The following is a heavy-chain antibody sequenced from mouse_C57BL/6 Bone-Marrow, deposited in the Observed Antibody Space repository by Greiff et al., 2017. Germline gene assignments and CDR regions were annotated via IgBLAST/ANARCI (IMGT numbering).Heavy chain of an antibody. V-gene: IGHV1-55*01. CDR1: GYTFTSYW. D-gene: IGHD1-1*01. CDR2: IYPGSGST. J-gene: IGHJ4*01. CDR3: ARGYYGSSSMDY. Sequence: QVQLQQPGAELVKPGASVKMSCKASGYTFTSYWITWVKQRPGQGLEWIGDIYPGSGSTNYNEKFKSKAKLTVDTSSSTAYMQLSSLTSEDSAVYYCARGYYGSSSMDYWGQGTSVTVSS.